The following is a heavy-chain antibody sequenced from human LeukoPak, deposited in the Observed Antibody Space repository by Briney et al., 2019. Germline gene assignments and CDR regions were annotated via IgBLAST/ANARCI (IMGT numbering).Heavy chain of an antibody. CDR1: GFSLTTTGMC. J-gene: IGHJ4*02. Sequence: ESGPTLVNPTQTLTLTCTFSGFSLTTTGMCVTWIRQPPGKGLEWIGYIYYSGSTYYNPSLKSRVTISVDTSKNQFSLKLSSVTAADTAVYYCARGNYYDSSGLDYWGQGTLVTVSS. CDR2: IYYSGST. CDR3: ARGNYYDSSGLDY. D-gene: IGHD3-22*01. V-gene: IGHV4-30-4*08.